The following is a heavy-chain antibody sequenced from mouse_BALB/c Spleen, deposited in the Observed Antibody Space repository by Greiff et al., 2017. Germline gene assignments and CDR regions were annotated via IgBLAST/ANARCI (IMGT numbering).Heavy chain of an antibody. V-gene: IGHV5-17*02. CDR2: ISSGSSTI. CDR3: ARYYYGSSYYFDY. D-gene: IGHD1-1*01. J-gene: IGHJ2*01. Sequence: EVKLVESGGGLVQPGGSRKLSCAASGFTFSSFGMHWVRQAPEKGLEWVAYISSGSSTIYYADTVKGRFTISRDNPKNTLFLQMTSLRSEDTAMYYCARYYYGSSYYFDYWGQGTTLTVSS. CDR1: GFTFSSFG.